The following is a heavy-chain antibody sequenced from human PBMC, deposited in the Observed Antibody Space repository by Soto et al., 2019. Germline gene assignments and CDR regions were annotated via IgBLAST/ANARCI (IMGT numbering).Heavy chain of an antibody. CDR3: AKDNRVVPAAMFTWSFEYYYGMDV. CDR1: GFTFSSYA. Sequence: PGGSLRLSCAASGFTFSSYAMSWVRQAPGKGLEWVSAISGSGGSTYYADSVKGRFTISRDNSKNTLYLQMNSLRAEDTAVYYCAKDNRVVPAAMFTWSFEYYYGMDVWGQGTTVTVSS. D-gene: IGHD2-2*01. J-gene: IGHJ6*02. CDR2: ISGSGGST. V-gene: IGHV3-23*01.